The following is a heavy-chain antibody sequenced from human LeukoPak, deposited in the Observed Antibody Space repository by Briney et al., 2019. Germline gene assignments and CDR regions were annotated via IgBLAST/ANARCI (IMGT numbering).Heavy chain of an antibody. D-gene: IGHD2-15*01. J-gene: IGHJ5*02. CDR3: ARCGGYCSGGGPNWFDP. V-gene: IGHV5-10-1*01. CDR1: GYSFTSYW. Sequence: GESLKISCKGSGYSFTSYWISWVRQMPGKGLEWMGRIDPSDSYTNYSPSFQGHATISADKSISTAYLQWSSLKASDTAMYYCARCGGYCSGGGPNWFDPWGQGTLVTVSS. CDR2: IDPSDSYT.